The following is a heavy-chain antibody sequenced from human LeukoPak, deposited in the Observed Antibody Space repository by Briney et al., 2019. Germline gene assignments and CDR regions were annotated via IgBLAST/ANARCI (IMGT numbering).Heavy chain of an antibody. V-gene: IGHV3-30*18. CDR1: GFTFSSYG. D-gene: IGHD6-6*01. CDR2: ISYDGSNK. Sequence: GRSLRLSCAASGFTFSSYGMHWVRQAPGKGLEWVAVISYDGSNKYYADSVKGRFTISRDNSKNTLYLQMNSLRAEDTAVCYCAKDRSQQLVRGYYYYGMDVWGQGTTVTVSS. J-gene: IGHJ6*02. CDR3: AKDRSQQLVRGYYYYGMDV.